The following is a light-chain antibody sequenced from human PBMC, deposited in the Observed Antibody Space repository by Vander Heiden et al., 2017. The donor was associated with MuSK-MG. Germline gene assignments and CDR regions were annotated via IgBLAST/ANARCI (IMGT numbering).Light chain of an antibody. Sequence: DIQMTQSPSTLSASVGDRVTITCRASQSISSWLAWYQQKPGKAPKLLIYKASSLESGVPSRFSGSGSGTEFTITISSLQPDDFATYYCQQDNSYSITFGQGTRLEIK. CDR3: QQDNSYSIT. CDR1: QSISSW. CDR2: KAS. J-gene: IGKJ5*01. V-gene: IGKV1-5*03.